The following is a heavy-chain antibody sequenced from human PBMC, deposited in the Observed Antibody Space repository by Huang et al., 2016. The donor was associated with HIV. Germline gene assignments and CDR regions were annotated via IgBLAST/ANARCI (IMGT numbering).Heavy chain of an antibody. Sequence: QVQLVESGGGVVQPGRSLRLSCAAFGFTFNKFDLHWVRQAPGKGLEWVAIISYDGSSNYPADAVKGGFTIARENSKNTEYLQMNSLRVEDTAVYYCAKDGRGSGTYYDYFEYWGQGTLVTVSS. D-gene: IGHD1-26*01. V-gene: IGHV3-30*18. J-gene: IGHJ4*02. CDR3: AKDGRGSGTYYDYFEY. CDR2: ISYDGSSN. CDR1: GFTFNKFD.